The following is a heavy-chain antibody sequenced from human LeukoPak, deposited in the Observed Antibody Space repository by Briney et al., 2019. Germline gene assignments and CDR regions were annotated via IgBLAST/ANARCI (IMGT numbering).Heavy chain of an antibody. V-gene: IGHV3-74*01. CDR3: TRDLMDYDVSTGLHHYYMDV. CDR2: INGDGRNI. Sequence: GGSLRLSCVASGFIFSSYWMHWVRQAPRKGLVWVSRINGDGRNINYADSVRGRFTISRDNAKNTLYLQMNTLRVEDTAVYYCTRDLMDYDVSTGLHHYYMDVWGQGPTVTVSS. D-gene: IGHD3-9*01. J-gene: IGHJ6*02. CDR1: GFIFSSYW.